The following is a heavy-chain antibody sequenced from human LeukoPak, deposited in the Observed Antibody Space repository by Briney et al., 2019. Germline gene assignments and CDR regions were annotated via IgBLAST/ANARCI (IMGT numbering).Heavy chain of an antibody. CDR2: IRYDGSNK. CDR3: AKGLHYYDSSGYSDY. J-gene: IGHJ4*02. CDR1: GFTFSSYA. V-gene: IGHV3-30*02. D-gene: IGHD3-22*01. Sequence: GRSLRLSCAASGFTFSSYAMHWVRQAPGKGLEWVAFIRYDGSNKYYADSVKGRFTISRDNSKNTLYLQMNSLRAEDTAVYYCAKGLHYYDSSGYSDYWGQGTLVTVSS.